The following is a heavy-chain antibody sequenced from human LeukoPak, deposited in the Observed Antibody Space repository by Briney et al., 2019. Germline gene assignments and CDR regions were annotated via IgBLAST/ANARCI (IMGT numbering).Heavy chain of an antibody. Sequence: PSETLSLTCTISGASITEYYWSWIRQTAEKGLEFIGRINGFGSTIYNPSLRSRVTMSVDTSTNQFSLKLSSVTAADTAVYYCAREYSGSAIAYLDYWGQGTLVTVSS. CDR1: GASITEYY. CDR2: INGFGST. CDR3: AREYSGSAIAYLDY. J-gene: IGHJ4*02. V-gene: IGHV4-4*07. D-gene: IGHD1-26*01.